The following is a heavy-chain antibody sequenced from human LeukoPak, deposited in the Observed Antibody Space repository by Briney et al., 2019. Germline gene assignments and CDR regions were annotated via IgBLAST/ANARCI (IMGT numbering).Heavy chain of an antibody. Sequence: GGSLRLSCAASGFTLSSYAMSWVRQAPGKGLEWVSAISGSGGSTYYADSVKGRFTISRDNAKNSLYLQMNSLRAEDTAVYYCARELSSWYDAFDIWGQGTMVTVSS. V-gene: IGHV3-23*01. J-gene: IGHJ3*02. CDR1: GFTLSSYA. CDR2: ISGSGGST. CDR3: ARELSSWYDAFDI. D-gene: IGHD6-13*01.